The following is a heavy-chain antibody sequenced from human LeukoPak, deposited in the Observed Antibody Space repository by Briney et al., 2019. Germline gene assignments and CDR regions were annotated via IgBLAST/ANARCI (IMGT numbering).Heavy chain of an antibody. CDR3: ARWTRIAARTSYYYYYMDV. V-gene: IGHV3-48*04. J-gene: IGHJ6*03. CDR2: ISSSSSTI. Sequence: PGGSLRLSCAASGFTFSSYWMSWVRQAPGKGLEWVSYISSSSSTIYYADSVKGRFTISRDNAKNSLYLQMNSLRAEDTAVYYCARWTRIAARTSYYYYYMDVWGKGTTVTVSS. D-gene: IGHD6-6*01. CDR1: GFTFSSYW.